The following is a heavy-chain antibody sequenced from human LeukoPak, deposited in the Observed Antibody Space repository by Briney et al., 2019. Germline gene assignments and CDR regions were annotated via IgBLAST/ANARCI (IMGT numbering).Heavy chain of an antibody. J-gene: IGHJ4*02. D-gene: IGHD6-13*01. CDR2: ISWNSGTI. V-gene: IGHV3-9*01. CDR1: GFTFDDYA. CDR3: AKRSAAGAVGYFDY. Sequence: GGSLRLSCAASGFTFDDYAMPWVRQAPGKGLEWVSGISWNSGTIYYADSVKGRFTISRDDAKNSLYLQMHSLRAEDTALYYCAKRSAAGAVGYFDYWGQGTLVTVSS.